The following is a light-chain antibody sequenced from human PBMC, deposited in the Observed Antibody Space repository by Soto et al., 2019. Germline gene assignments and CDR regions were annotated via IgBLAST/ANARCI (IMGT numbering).Light chain of an antibody. CDR2: KAS. J-gene: IGKJ2*01. CDR1: QSISSW. V-gene: IGKV1-5*03. CDR3: QQYNSYPYT. Sequence: DIQMTQSPSTLSASVGDRVTITCRASQSISSWLAWYQQKPGKAPKLLIYKASSLESGVPSRFSGSGSGTELTLTISSLQPDDFATYYCQQYNSYPYTFGQGTKVDNK.